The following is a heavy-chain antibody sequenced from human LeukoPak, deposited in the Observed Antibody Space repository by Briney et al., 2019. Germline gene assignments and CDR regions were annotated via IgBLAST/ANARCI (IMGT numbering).Heavy chain of an antibody. CDR1: GGTFSSYA. V-gene: IGHV1-69*13. CDR2: IIPIFSTA. CDR3: ARGPYSSGWSTI. D-gene: IGHD6-19*01. J-gene: IGHJ4*02. Sequence: SVKVSCKASGGTFSSYAISWVRQAPGQGLEWMGGIIPIFSTANYAQKFQGRVTITADESTSTAYMELSSLRSEDTAVYYCARGPYSSGWSTIWGQGTLVTVSS.